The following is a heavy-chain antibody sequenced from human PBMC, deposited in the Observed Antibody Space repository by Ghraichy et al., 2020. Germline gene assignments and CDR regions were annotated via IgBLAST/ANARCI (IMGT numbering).Heavy chain of an antibody. J-gene: IGHJ4*02. CDR1: GFTFSNYN. Sequence: GESLNISCVASGFTFSNYNMFWVRQAPGKGLEWVTFIQYDGGNKYYTDSVKGRFTISRDNSKNTLYLQMNSLRPEDTAVYYCARGSDKATYNDYWGQGTLVTVSS. CDR3: ARGSDKATYNDY. CDR2: IQYDGGNK. V-gene: IGHV3-30*02. D-gene: IGHD5-24*01.